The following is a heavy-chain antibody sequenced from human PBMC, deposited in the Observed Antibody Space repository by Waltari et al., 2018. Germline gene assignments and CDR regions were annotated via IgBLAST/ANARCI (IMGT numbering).Heavy chain of an antibody. CDR3: ALSDPIVVVPAADYWYFDL. J-gene: IGHJ2*01. CDR1: GGTFSSYA. V-gene: IGHV1-69*05. D-gene: IGHD2-2*01. Sequence: KKPGSSVKVSCKASGGTFSSYAISWVRQAPGQGLEWMGGIIPIFGTANYAQKFQGRVTITTDESTSTAYMELSSLRSEDTAVYYCALSDPIVVVPAADYWYFDLWGRGTLVTVSS. CDR2: IIPIFGTA.